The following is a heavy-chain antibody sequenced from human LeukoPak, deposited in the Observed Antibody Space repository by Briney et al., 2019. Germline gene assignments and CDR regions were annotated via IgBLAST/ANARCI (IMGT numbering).Heavy chain of an antibody. CDR1: GFAFSDYY. CDR3: ARVKSSSWYNDY. J-gene: IGHJ4*02. V-gene: IGHV3-11*01. Sequence: GGSLRLSCAASGFAFSDYYMSWIRQAPGKGLEWVSYISSSGSTIYYADSVKGRFTISRDNAKNSLYLQMNSLRAEDTAVYYCARVKSSSWYNDYWGQGTLVTVSS. D-gene: IGHD6-13*01. CDR2: ISSSGSTI.